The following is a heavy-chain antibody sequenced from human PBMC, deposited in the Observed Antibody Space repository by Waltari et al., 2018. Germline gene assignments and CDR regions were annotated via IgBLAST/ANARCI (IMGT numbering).Heavy chain of an antibody. V-gene: IGHV3-7*03. J-gene: IGHJ4*02. CDR3: ATYRWLGY. D-gene: IGHD3-10*01. Sequence: EVQLVESGGGLVQPGGSLRLSCEVSEFTFSTYWMTWFRQASGRGLEWVANINYDGSDKHYVDSVKGRFSISRDNARNTLYLQMNSLRADDTAVYYCATYRWLGYWGQGTLVTVSS. CDR2: INYDGSDK. CDR1: EFTFSTYW.